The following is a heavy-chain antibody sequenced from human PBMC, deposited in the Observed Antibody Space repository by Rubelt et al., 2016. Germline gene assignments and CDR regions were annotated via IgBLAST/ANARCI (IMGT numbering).Heavy chain of an antibody. J-gene: IGHJ4*02. Sequence: EVQLVESGGGLVKPGGSLRLSCAASGFTFSNAWMSWVRQAPGSGLEWVATINQDGSEKFYVDSVKGRFTSSRDNAKNSRYLEMNTLRAEDTALYYWTRSLDYWGQGTLVTVAS. CDR1: GFTFSNAW. V-gene: IGHV3-7*03. CDR2: INQDGSEK. CDR3: TRSLDY.